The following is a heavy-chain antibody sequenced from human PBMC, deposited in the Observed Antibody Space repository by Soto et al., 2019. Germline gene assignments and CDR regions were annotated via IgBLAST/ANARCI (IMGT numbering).Heavy chain of an antibody. Sequence: PSETLSLTCTVSGGSISSSSYYWGWIRQPPGKGLEWIGSIYYSGSTYYNPSLKSRVTISVDTSKNQFSLKLSSVTAADTAVYYCARRTRFLEWLFDYWGQGTLVTVSS. CDR2: IYYSGST. CDR3: ARRTRFLEWLFDY. D-gene: IGHD3-3*01. J-gene: IGHJ4*02. V-gene: IGHV4-39*01. CDR1: GGSISSSSYY.